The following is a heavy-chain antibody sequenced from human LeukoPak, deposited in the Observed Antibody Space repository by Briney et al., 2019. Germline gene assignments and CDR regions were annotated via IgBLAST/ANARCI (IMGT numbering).Heavy chain of an antibody. J-gene: IGHJ5*02. CDR1: GVTFSSYA. CDR2: INPNSGGT. D-gene: IGHD2-2*01. CDR3: ASGAVPAAISWFDP. V-gene: IGHV1-2*02. Sequence: AASVKVSCKASGVTFSSYAIGWVRQAPGQGLEWIGWINPNSGGTNYAQKFQGRVTMTRDTSISTAYMELSRLRSDDTAVYYCASGAVPAAISWFDPWGQGTLVTVSS.